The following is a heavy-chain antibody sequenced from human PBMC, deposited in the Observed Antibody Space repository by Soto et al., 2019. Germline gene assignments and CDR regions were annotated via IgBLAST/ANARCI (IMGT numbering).Heavy chain of an antibody. CDR3: ARVYSGSYSDY. CDR2: IYYSENT. V-gene: IGHV4-30-4*01. J-gene: IGHJ4*02. Sequence: SETLSLTCTVSGCTISSGDYYWSWIRQTPGKGLEWIGYIYYSENTYYNPSLKSRVAISGDTSKNQFSLRLSSVTAADTAVYYCARVYSGSYSDYWGQGTLVTVSS. CDR1: GCTISSGDYY. D-gene: IGHD1-26*01.